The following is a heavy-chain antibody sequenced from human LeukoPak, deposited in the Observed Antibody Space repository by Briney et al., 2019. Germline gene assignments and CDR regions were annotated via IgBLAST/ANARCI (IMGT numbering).Heavy chain of an antibody. D-gene: IGHD3-22*01. CDR2: INPSGGST. V-gene: IGHV1-46*01. CDR1: GYTFTSHY. J-gene: IGHJ4*02. CDR3: ARDRGDYYDSSGSIGY. Sequence: ASVKVSCKASGYTFTSHYMHWVRQAPGQGLEWMGIINPSGGSTSYAQKFQGRVTMTRDTSTSTVYMELSSLRSEDTAVYYCARDRGDYYDSSGSIGYWGQGTLVTVSS.